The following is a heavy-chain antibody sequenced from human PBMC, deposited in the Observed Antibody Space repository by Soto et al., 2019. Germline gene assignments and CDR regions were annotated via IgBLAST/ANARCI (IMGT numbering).Heavy chain of an antibody. J-gene: IGHJ4*02. CDR3: ARTFRIPKVRGIPTPAIHKQLDS. D-gene: IGHD3-10*01. CDR2: MFHSGAT. V-gene: IGHV4-4*02. CDR1: GGSISSSNW. Sequence: QVQLQESGPGLVKPSGTLSLTCAVSGGSISSSNWWSWVRQPPGKGLEWIGKMFHSGATNYNPSLKSRVTISVDKSKNQFSLEVTSVTAADTAVYYCARTFRIPKVRGIPTPAIHKQLDSWGQGTLVTVSA.